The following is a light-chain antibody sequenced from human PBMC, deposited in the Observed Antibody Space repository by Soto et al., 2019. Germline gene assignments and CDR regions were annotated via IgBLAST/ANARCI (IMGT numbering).Light chain of an antibody. CDR1: QSVNIY. J-gene: IGKJ4*01. V-gene: IGKV3D-15*01. CDR3: QQYDDWLRLT. CDR2: GAS. Sequence: EMVMTQSPATLSVSPGERATLSCRASQSVNIYLAWYQRKPGQAPRLLIFGASSRATGIPARFSGSGSGTEFNLTISSLQSEDFAVYFCQQYDDWLRLTFGGGTKVDIK.